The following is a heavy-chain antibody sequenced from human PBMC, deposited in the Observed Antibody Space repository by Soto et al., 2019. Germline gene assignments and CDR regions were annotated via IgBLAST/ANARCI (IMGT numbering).Heavy chain of an antibody. D-gene: IGHD3-22*01. CDR3: ASIGPGDRSGY. Sequence: GGSLRLSCAASGFTFSDYYMNWIRQAPGKGLEWVSYISSSGTVIQYADSVKGRFTISRDNAKKSLYLQMNSLRVEDTAVYYCASIGPGDRSGYGGQGTLVTVSS. CDR2: ISSSGTVI. V-gene: IGHV3-11*01. J-gene: IGHJ4*02. CDR1: GFTFSDYY.